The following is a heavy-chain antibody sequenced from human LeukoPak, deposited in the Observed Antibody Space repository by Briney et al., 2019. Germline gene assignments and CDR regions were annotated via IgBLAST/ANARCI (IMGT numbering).Heavy chain of an antibody. Sequence: GVPRLSCAASGFTFSSYSMNWVRQPPGKGLEWIGEIYHSGSTNYNPSLKSRVTISVDKSKNQFSLKLSSVTAADTAVYYCVGAVAGTFDYWGQGTLVTVSS. J-gene: IGHJ4*02. CDR2: IYHSGST. CDR1: GFTFSSYSM. CDR3: VGAVAGTFDY. D-gene: IGHD6-19*01. V-gene: IGHV4-4*02.